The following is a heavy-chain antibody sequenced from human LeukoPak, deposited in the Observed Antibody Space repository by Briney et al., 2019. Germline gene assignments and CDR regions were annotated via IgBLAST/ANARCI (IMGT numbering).Heavy chain of an antibody. CDR3: AGYSSGWDNWFDP. CDR1: GFTFSDYY. D-gene: IGHD6-25*01. V-gene: IGHV3-11*06. J-gene: IGHJ5*02. CDR2: ISSSSYT. Sequence: GGSLRLSCAASGFTFSDYYMSWIRQAPGKGLEWVSYISSSSYTNYADSVKGRFTISRDNAKNSLYLQMNSLRAEDTAVYYCAGYSSGWDNWFDPWGQGTLVTVSS.